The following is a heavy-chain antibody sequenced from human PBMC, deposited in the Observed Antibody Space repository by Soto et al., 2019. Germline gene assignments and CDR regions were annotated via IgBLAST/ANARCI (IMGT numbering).Heavy chain of an antibody. Sequence: QVQLQESGPGLVKPSGTLSLTCAVSGGSISSSNWWSWVRQPPGKGLEWIGEIYHSGSTNYNPSLKSRVTISVDKSKNQFSLKLSSVTAADTAVYYCATFREPNPTTRGGGMDVWGQGTTVTVSS. V-gene: IGHV4-4*02. CDR3: ATFREPNPTTRGGGMDV. CDR2: IYHSGST. D-gene: IGHD3-10*01. J-gene: IGHJ6*02. CDR1: GGSISSSNW.